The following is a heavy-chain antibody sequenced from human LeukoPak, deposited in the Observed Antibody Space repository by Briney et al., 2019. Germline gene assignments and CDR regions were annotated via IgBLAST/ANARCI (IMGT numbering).Heavy chain of an antibody. V-gene: IGHV5-51*01. CDR3: ARYCSGGSCYPIYDAFDI. CDR1: GYFFTTYW. J-gene: IGHJ3*02. CDR2: IYPGDSDT. Sequence: GESLKISCKGSGYFFTTYWIGWVRQMPGKGLEWMGIIYPGDSDTRYSPSFQGQVTISADKSISTAYLQWSSLKASDTAMYYCARYCSGGSCYPIYDAFDIWGQGTMVTVSS. D-gene: IGHD2-15*01.